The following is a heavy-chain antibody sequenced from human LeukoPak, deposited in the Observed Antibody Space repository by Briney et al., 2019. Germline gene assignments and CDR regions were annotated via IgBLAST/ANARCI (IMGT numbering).Heavy chain of an antibody. CDR3: ARLGARSSGDLDY. D-gene: IGHD3-10*01. V-gene: IGHV4-59*08. J-gene: IGHJ4*02. Sequence: SETLSLTCTVSGGSISSYYWSWIRQPPGKGLEWIGYIYYSGSTNYNPSFKSRVTISVDTSKNQFSLKLRSVTAADTAVYYCARLGARSSGDLDYWGQGTLVTVSS. CDR1: GGSISSYY. CDR2: IYYSGST.